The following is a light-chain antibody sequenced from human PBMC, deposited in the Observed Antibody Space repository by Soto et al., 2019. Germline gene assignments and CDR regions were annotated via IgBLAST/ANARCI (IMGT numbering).Light chain of an antibody. V-gene: IGKV3-20*01. J-gene: IGKJ1*01. CDR2: GAS. CDR1: QSVSSSY. Sequence: LPQSSGTLSLCRXXRPTLSWRASQSVSSSYLAWYQQKPGQAPRLLIYGASSRATGIPDRFSGSGSGTDFTLTISRLEPEDFAVYYCQQYGSSSWTFGQGTNVDIK. CDR3: QQYGSSSWT.